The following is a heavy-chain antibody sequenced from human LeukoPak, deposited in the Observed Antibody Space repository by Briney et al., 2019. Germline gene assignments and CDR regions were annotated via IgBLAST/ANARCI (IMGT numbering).Heavy chain of an antibody. CDR3: ARGNYDSSGYYLSVYMDV. Sequence: GGSLRLSCAASGFTFSSYWMSWVRQAPGKGLEWVANIKQDGSEKYYVDSVKGRFTISRDNAKNSLYLQMNSLRAEDTAVYYCARGNYDSSGYYLSVYMDVWGKGTTVTISS. CDR1: GFTFSSYW. V-gene: IGHV3-7*03. D-gene: IGHD3-22*01. J-gene: IGHJ6*03. CDR2: IKQDGSEK.